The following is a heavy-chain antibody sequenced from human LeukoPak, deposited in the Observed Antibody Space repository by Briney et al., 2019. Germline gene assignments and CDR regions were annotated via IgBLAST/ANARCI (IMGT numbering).Heavy chain of an antibody. CDR2: INPTGGNT. V-gene: IGHV1-46*01. CDR3: ARTAARRLDY. CDR1: GYTFPSYF. D-gene: IGHD6-6*01. J-gene: IGHJ4*02. Sequence: ASVKVSCKASGYTFPSYFMHWVRHAPGQGLEWMGIINPTGGNTTYAQKFQGRVTMTRDTSTSTVYMELSSLRSDDTAVYYCARTAARRLDYWGQGTLVTVSS.